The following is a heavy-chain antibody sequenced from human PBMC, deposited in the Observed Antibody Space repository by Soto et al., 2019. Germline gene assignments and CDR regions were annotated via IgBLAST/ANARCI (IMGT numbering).Heavy chain of an antibody. CDR1: GYTFTSYD. D-gene: IGHD2-2*01. V-gene: IGHV1-8*01. J-gene: IGHJ6*03. CDR3: ARGGIVVVPAATYYYYYYMDV. CDR2: MNPNRGNT. Sequence: ASVKVSCKASGYTFTSYDINWVRQATGQGLEWMGWMNPNRGNTGYAQKFQGRVTMTRNTSISTAYMELSSLRSEDTAVYYCARGGIVVVPAATYYYYYYMDVWGKGTTVTVSS.